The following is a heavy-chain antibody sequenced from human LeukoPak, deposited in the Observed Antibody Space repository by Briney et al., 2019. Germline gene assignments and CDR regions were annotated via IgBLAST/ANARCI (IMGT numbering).Heavy chain of an antibody. CDR1: GFSFSTYE. CDR2: ISTSSGTI. D-gene: IGHD1-26*01. J-gene: IGHJ3*02. CDR3: SRGNYFAFDI. Sequence: GGSLRLSCAASGFSFSTYEMDWARQAPGKGLEWISYISTSSGTIYYADSVKGRFTISRDNAKNSLYLQMSSLRDEDTAVYYCSRGNYFAFDIWGQGTMVTVSS. V-gene: IGHV3-48*02.